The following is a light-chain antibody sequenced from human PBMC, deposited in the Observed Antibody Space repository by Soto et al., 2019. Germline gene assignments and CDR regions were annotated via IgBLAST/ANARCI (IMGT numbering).Light chain of an antibody. CDR3: QQYGDSVT. Sequence: EIVLTQSPGTLSLSPGERATLSCRASQSVSSTYLAWFQQKAGQAPRLLIYGTSNRATGVPDRFSGSGSGKDFSLTISRLEPEDFAVYYCQQYGDSVTFGGGTKVDIK. CDR1: QSVSSTY. CDR2: GTS. J-gene: IGKJ4*01. V-gene: IGKV3-20*01.